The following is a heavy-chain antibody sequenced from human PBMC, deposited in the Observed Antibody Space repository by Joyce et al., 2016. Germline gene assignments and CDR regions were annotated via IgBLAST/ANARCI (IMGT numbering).Heavy chain of an antibody. CDR3: ARARRGIILARGEMGEYLQH. V-gene: IGHV4-34*01. D-gene: IGHD3-10*01. J-gene: IGHJ1*01. CDR1: GGSLSGYY. CDR2: GHYRGST. Sequence: QVQLQEWGAGLLKPSETLSLTCAVYGGSLSGYYWSWIRQAPGMGLEWIGEGHYRGSTNYIPTRKSRATTTMDTSKNQFPLRLTTVTAADKAVYFCARARRGIILARGEMGEYLQHWGRGTVVIVSS.